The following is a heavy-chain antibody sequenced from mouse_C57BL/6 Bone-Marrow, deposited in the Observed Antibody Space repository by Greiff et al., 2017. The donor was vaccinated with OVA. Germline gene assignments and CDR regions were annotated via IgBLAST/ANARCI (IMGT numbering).Heavy chain of an antibody. D-gene: IGHD2-2*01. CDR1: GFSLTSYA. V-gene: IGHV2-9-1*01. Sequence: QVQLKESGPGLVAPSQSLSLTCTVSGFSLTSYAISWFRQPPGKGLVWLGVFWTGGGTNYNSALKSRLSISKDNSKSQVFLKMNSLQTDDTARYYCARTRGRLRRGLDYFDYWGQGTTLTVSS. CDR2: FWTGGGT. CDR3: ARTRGRLRRGLDYFDY. J-gene: IGHJ2*01.